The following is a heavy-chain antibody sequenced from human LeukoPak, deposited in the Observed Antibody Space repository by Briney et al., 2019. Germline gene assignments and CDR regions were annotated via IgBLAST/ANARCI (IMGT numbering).Heavy chain of an antibody. J-gene: IGHJ3*02. V-gene: IGHV1-18*01. CDR2: ISAYNGNT. CDR1: GYTFTSYG. D-gene: IGHD6-13*01. Sequence: ASVKVSCKASGYTFTSYGISWVRQAPGQGLEWMGWISAYNGNTNYAQKLQGRVTMTTDTSTSTAYMELRSLRSDDTAVYYCAREKYSSSWLAFDIWGQGTMVTVSS. CDR3: AREKYSSSWLAFDI.